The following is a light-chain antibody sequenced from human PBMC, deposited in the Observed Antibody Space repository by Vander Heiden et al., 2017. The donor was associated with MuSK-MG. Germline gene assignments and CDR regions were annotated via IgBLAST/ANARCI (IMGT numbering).Light chain of an antibody. Sequence: QSVLTQTPSVSAAPGQKVTIPCSGSSSNIGKNYVSWYQQLPGTAPKLLIYDNNKRPSGIPDRFYGSKSGTSATLGITGLQTGDEADYFCATWDSSLSVGVFAGGTKLTVL. V-gene: IGLV1-51*01. CDR1: SSNIGKNY. CDR2: DNN. CDR3: ATWDSSLSVGV. J-gene: IGLJ2*01.